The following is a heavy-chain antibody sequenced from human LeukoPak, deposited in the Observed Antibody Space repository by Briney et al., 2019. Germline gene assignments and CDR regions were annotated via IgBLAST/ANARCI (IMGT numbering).Heavy chain of an antibody. Sequence: GGSLRLSCAASGLTFRNYWMSWVRQAPGKGLEWVANIRPDGGVQNYVDSVKGRFTITRDNAANSLFLQMNSLRDEDTAVYYCATSFPYCSIDSCALGGQGTLVTVSS. V-gene: IGHV3-7*01. CDR3: ATSFPYCSIDSCAL. D-gene: IGHD2-15*01. CDR1: GLTFRNYW. J-gene: IGHJ4*02. CDR2: IRPDGGVQ.